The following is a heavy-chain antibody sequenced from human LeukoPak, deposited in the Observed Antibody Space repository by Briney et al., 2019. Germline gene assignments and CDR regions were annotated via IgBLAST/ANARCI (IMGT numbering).Heavy chain of an antibody. V-gene: IGHV4-34*01. CDR1: GGSFSGYY. J-gene: IGHJ4*02. CDR3: ARRDKGSSFDY. CDR2: INHSGST. D-gene: IGHD6-13*01. Sequence: PSETLSLTCAVYGGSFSGYYWSWIRQPPGKGLEWIGEINHSGSTNYNPSLKSRVTVSVDTSKNQFSLKLSSVTAADTAVYYCARRDKGSSFDYWGQGTLVTVSS.